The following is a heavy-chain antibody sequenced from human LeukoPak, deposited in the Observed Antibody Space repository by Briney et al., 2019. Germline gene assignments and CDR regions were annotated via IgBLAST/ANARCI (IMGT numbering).Heavy chain of an antibody. CDR1: GFTFSDYW. V-gene: IGHV3-74*01. CDR2: INTDGSIT. D-gene: IGHD3-10*01. Sequence: GGSLRLSCAASGFTFSDYWIHWVRQAPGKGLVWVSRINTDGSITNYADSVKGRFSISRDNAKNTLYLQMSSLGAEDTAVYYCARDRGPRTGFMVREAYDYWGQGTLVTVSS. J-gene: IGHJ4*02. CDR3: ARDRGPRTGFMVREAYDY.